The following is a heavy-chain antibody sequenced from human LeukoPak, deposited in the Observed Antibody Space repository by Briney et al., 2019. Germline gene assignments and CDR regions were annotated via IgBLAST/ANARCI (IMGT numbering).Heavy chain of an antibody. CDR2: IIPIFGTA. CDR1: GGTFSGYA. J-gene: IGHJ4*02. V-gene: IGHV1-69*13. Sequence: SVKVSCKASGGTFSGYAISWVRQAPGQGLEWMGGIIPIFGTANYAQKFQGRVTITADESTSTAYMELSSLRSEDTAVYYCARDTTSYCSGGSCYSVFDYWGQGTLVTVSS. CDR3: ARDTTSYCSGGSCYSVFDY. D-gene: IGHD2-15*01.